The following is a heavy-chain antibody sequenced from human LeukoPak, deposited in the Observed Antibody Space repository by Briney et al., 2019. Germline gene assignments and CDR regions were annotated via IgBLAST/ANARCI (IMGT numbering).Heavy chain of an antibody. CDR2: INPNSGGT. Sequence: GASVKVSCKASGYTFTGYYMHWVRQAPGQGLEWMGWINPNSGGTNYAQKFQGRVTMTRDTSISTAYMELSRLRSDDTAVYYCARDRWSTLNFSPTNWFDPWGQGTLVTVSS. D-gene: IGHD4-23*01. CDR1: GYTFTGYY. J-gene: IGHJ5*02. V-gene: IGHV1-2*02. CDR3: ARDRWSTLNFSPTNWFDP.